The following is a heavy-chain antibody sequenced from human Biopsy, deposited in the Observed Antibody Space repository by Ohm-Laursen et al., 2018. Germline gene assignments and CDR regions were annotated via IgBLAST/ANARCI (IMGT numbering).Heavy chain of an antibody. V-gene: IGHV3-66*01. CDR1: GFTVSNSY. Sequence: SLRLSCTASGFTVSNSYMSWVRQAPGKGPEWVSIIYSAGTTYYADSVKGRSTISRDNSKNTLSLQMNSLRAEDTAVYYCARVAYTDKGGCFDIWGQGTMVTVSS. CDR3: ARVAYTDKGGCFDI. D-gene: IGHD2-15*01. CDR2: IYSAGTT. J-gene: IGHJ3*02.